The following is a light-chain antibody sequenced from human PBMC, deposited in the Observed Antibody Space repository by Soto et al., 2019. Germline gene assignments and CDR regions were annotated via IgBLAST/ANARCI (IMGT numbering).Light chain of an antibody. J-gene: IGLJ2*01. CDR1: SSDVGYYNY. V-gene: IGLV2-14*01. Sequence: QSALTQPASVSGSPGQSITISCTGTSSDVGYYNYVSWYQQHPGKAPKLMIYDVSNRPSGVSNRFSGSKSGNTASLTISGLQAEDEADYYCSSYTSSSVVFGGGTKLTV. CDR2: DVS. CDR3: SSYTSSSVV.